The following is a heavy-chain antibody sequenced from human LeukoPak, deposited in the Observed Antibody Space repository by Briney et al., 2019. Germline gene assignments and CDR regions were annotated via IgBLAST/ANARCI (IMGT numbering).Heavy chain of an antibody. CDR2: VYYSGST. CDR1: GGSISSYY. CDR3: ARTTYDSSGYYTI. D-gene: IGHD3-22*01. J-gene: IGHJ4*02. V-gene: IGHV4-59*12. Sequence: SETLSLTCTVSGGSISSYYWSWIRQPPGKGLEWIGYVYYSGSTNYNPSLESRVTISVDTSKNQFSLKLSSVTAADTAVYYCARTTYDSSGYYTIWGQGTLVTVSS.